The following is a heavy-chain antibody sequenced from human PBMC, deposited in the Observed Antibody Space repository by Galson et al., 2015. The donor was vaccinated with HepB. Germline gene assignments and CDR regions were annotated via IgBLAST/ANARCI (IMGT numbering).Heavy chain of an antibody. CDR3: ARHLNYYGSGSYGAYYYYGMDV. CDR2: IYYSGDT. J-gene: IGHJ6*02. CDR1: GGSVSSSSYY. Sequence: ETLSLTCTVSGGSVSSSSYYWGWIRQPPGKGLEWIGSIYYSGDTYYNPSLKSRVTISVDTSKNQFSLKLSSVTAADTAVYYCARHLNYYGSGSYGAYYYYGMDVWGQGTTVTVSS. D-gene: IGHD3-10*01. V-gene: IGHV4-39*01.